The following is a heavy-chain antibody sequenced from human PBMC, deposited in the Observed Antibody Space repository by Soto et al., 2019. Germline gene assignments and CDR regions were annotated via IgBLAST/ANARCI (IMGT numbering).Heavy chain of an antibody. V-gene: IGHV3-11*01. J-gene: IGHJ4*02. CDR2: ISSSGSTI. Sequence: GGSLRLSCAASGCTFSDYYIRWIRQAPGKGLEWVSYISSSGSTIYYAESVKGRFTISRDNAKNSLYLQMNSLRAEDTAVYYCARGHPWGPTGGYWGQGTLVTVSS. CDR1: GCTFSDYY. D-gene: IGHD1-26*01. CDR3: ARGHPWGPTGGY.